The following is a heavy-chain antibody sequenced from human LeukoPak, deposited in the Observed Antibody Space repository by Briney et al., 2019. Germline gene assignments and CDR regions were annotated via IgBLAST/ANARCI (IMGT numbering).Heavy chain of an antibody. CDR3: AKVRTTVTTEWFDP. V-gene: IGHV3-23*01. D-gene: IGHD4-17*01. CDR2: ISGSGGST. CDR1: GFTFSSYA. Sequence: SGGSLRLSCAASGFTFSSYAMSWVRQAPGKGLEWVSAISGSGGSTYYADSVKGRFTISRDNSKNTLYLQMNSLRAEDTAVYYRAKVRTTVTTEWFDPWGQGTLVTVSS. J-gene: IGHJ5*02.